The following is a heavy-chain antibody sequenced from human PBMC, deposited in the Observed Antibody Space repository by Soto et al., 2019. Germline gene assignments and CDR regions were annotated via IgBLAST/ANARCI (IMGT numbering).Heavy chain of an antibody. V-gene: IGHV1-24*01. CDR2: FDPEDGET. Sequence: ASVKVSCKVSGDTLTELSMHWVRQAPGKGLEWMGGFDPEDGETIYAQKFKGRVTMTKDTSTDTAYMELSSLRSEDTAVYYCATGSPSRSWYPRWFAPGGQGTRVPVSS. D-gene: IGHD6-13*01. CDR1: GDTLTELS. J-gene: IGHJ5*02. CDR3: ATGSPSRSWYPRWFAP.